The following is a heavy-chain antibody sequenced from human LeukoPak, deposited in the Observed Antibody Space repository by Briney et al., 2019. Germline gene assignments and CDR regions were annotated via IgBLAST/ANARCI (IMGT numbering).Heavy chain of an antibody. V-gene: IGHV1-2*02. Sequence: GASVKVSCKASGYTFTGYYMHWVRQAPGQEREWMACINPNSGGTNYAQKFQGRVTMTRDPSISTAYMELSRLRSDGTAVYYCARVARAGSGWYVGDYWGQGTLVTVSS. CDR1: GYTFTGYY. CDR3: ARVARAGSGWYVGDY. CDR2: INPNSGGT. D-gene: IGHD6-19*01. J-gene: IGHJ4*02.